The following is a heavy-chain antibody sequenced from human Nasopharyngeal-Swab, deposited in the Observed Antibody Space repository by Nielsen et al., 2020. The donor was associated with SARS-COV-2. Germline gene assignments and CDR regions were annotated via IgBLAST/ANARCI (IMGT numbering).Heavy chain of an antibody. Sequence: SETLSLTCTLSTGSITSSSYYWGWTRQPPGKGLEWSRSIYYSGSTYYNPSLKGRVTISVDTSKNQFSLKLGSVTAADTAVYYCAKSGSYQTIYFDDWGQGTLVTVSS. CDR1: TGSITSSSYY. V-gene: IGHV4-39*01. CDR3: AKSGSYQTIYFDD. CDR2: IYYSGST. D-gene: IGHD1-26*01. J-gene: IGHJ4*02.